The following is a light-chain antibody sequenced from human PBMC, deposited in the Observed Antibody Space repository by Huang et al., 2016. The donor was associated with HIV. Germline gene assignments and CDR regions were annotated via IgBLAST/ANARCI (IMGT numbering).Light chain of an antibody. J-gene: IGKJ4*01. CDR2: GAS. Sequence: EIVLTQSPGIVSFSPGETATFSCRASQSLRDTYIAWYQQRPGQAPRLLIYGASSRATGIPDRFSGSVSGTDFTFTINRLEPQDFAVYFCRQYDRSPLTFGGGTKVEL. CDR3: RQYDRSPLT. CDR1: QSLRDTY. V-gene: IGKV3-20*01.